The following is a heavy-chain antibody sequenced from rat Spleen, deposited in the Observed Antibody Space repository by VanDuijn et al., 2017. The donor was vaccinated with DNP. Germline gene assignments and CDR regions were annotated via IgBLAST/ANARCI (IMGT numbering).Heavy chain of an antibody. CDR3: TTLNFYASLAEYFDY. CDR1: GFTFSNYY. V-gene: IGHV5-22*01. D-gene: IGHD1-12*01. CDR2: SSYEASST. J-gene: IGHJ2*01. Sequence: EVQLVESGGDLVQPGRSLKLSCAASGFTFSNYYMAWVRQAPKKGLEWVAASSYEASSTYYGDSVRGRFTSSRDNGESSLYLQMDSLRSEDTATYYCTTLNFYASLAEYFDYWGQGVMVTVSS.